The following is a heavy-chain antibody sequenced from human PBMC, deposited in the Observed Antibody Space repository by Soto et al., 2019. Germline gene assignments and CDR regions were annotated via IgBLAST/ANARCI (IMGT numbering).Heavy chain of an antibody. CDR2: INHSGST. D-gene: IGHD2-15*01. J-gene: IGHJ4*02. CDR1: GGSFSGYY. CDR3: ARVRCSGGSCYLFDY. Sequence: ASETLSLTCAVYGGSFSGYYWSWIRQPPGKGLEWIGEINHSGSTNYNPSLKSRVTISVDTSKNQFSLKLSSVTAADTAVYYCARVRCSGGSCYLFDYWGQGTLVTVSS. V-gene: IGHV4-34*01.